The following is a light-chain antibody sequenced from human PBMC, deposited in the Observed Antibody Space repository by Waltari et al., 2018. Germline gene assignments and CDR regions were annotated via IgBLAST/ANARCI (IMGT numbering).Light chain of an antibody. CDR3: QQSYSTPLYS. CDR1: QNIDGF. V-gene: IGKV1-39*01. J-gene: IGKJ2*01. Sequence: DIQMTQSPSSLSASVGDRVTITCRASQNIDGFLNWYQHKPGKAPKLLIYAASTLRSGVSSRFTGSGSGTYFTLSITSLQPEDVATYYCQQSYSTPLYSFGQGTKLEIK. CDR2: AAS.